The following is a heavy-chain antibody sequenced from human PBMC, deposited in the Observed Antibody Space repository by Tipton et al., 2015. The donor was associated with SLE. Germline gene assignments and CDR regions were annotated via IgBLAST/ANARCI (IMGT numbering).Heavy chain of an antibody. J-gene: IGHJ4*02. D-gene: IGHD1-20*01. Sequence: QLVQSGAEVKKPGSSVKVSCRVSGGSFGSYTISWVRQAPGQGLEWMGRIIPILGIADYAQRFQGRVTITVDKYTSTAYMELRSLRSDDTAIYYCALSGTSFWGQGTLVTVSS. V-gene: IGHV1-69*09. CDR2: IIPILGIA. CDR1: GGSFGSYT. CDR3: ALSGTSF.